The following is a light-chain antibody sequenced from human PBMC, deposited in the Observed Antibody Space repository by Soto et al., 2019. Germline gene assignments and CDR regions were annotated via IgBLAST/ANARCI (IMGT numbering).Light chain of an antibody. CDR2: EVT. Sequence: QSALTQPASVSGSPGQSITISCTGTGSDVGGFNYVSWYQLHPGKAPKLMIYEVTNRPSGISNRFSGSKSGNTASLTISGLQAEDEADYYCSSYTSGAYVVFGGGTKVTVL. CDR3: SSYTSGAYVV. V-gene: IGLV2-14*01. J-gene: IGLJ2*01. CDR1: GSDVGGFNY.